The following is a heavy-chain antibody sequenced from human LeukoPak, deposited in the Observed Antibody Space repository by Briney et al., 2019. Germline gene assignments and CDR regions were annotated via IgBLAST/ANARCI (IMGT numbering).Heavy chain of an antibody. D-gene: IGHD3-3*01. CDR2: ISGSGGST. V-gene: IGHV3-23*01. J-gene: IGHJ4*02. CDR1: GFTFSSYA. Sequence: GGSLRLSCAASGFTFSSYAMSWVRQAPGKGLEWVSAISGSGGSTYYADSVKGRFTISRDNSKNTPYLQMNSLRAEDTAVYYCAKVGSDYDFWSGYYSLGYYFDYWGQGTLVTVSS. CDR3: AKVGSDYDFWSGYYSLGYYFDY.